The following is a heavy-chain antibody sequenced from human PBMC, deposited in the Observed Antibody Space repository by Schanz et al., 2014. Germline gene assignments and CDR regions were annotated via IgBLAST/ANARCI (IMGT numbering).Heavy chain of an antibody. CDR2: ISGSGGST. D-gene: IGHD3-22*01. CDR3: ARKMKVGVYGGKGHDSLDI. CDR1: GFTFSSYA. V-gene: IGHV3-23*01. Sequence: EVQLLESGGGLVQPGGSLRLSCAASGFTFSSYAMSWVRQAPGKGREWVSAISGSGGSTYYADSVKGRFTISRDNSKNTLYLQMNSLRAEDTAVYYCARKMKVGVYGGKGHDSLDIWGQGTMVTVSS. J-gene: IGHJ3*02.